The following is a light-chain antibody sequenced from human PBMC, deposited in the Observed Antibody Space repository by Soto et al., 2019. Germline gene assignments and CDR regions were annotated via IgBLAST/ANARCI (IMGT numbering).Light chain of an antibody. CDR3: SSYATGSTVV. CDR1: SSDVGGYNY. J-gene: IGLJ2*01. CDR2: DVS. Sequence: QSVLTQPASVSGSPGQSITISCTGTSSDVGGYNYVSWYQHHPGKAPKLMIYDVSDRPSGVSNRFSGSKSGNTASLTISGLQAEDDADYYCSSYATGSTVVFGGGTKLTVL. V-gene: IGLV2-14*03.